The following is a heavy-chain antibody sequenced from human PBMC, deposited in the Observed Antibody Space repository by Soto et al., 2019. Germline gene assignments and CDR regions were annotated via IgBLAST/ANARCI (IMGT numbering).Heavy chain of an antibody. CDR3: ARGPYDYVWGSDPPHFDY. J-gene: IGHJ4*02. Sequence: SLRPSCAASGFTFRDYYMSWIRQAPGKGLEWVSYISSSGSTIYYADSVKGRFTISRDNAKNSLYLQMNSLRAEDTAVYYCARGPYDYVWGSDPPHFDYWGQGTLVTVSS. CDR2: ISSSGSTI. D-gene: IGHD3-16*02. CDR1: GFTFRDYY. V-gene: IGHV3-11*01.